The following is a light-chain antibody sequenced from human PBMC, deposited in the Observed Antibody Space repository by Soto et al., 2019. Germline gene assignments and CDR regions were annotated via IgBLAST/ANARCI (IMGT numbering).Light chain of an antibody. V-gene: IGKV3-20*01. CDR1: QSVSSSY. CDR3: RHYGRPLST. J-gene: IGKJ1*01. CDR2: GAS. Sequence: EIVLTQSPGTLSLSPGERATLSCRASQSVSSSYLAWYQQKPGQAPRLLIYGASSRATGIPDRFSGSGSGTDFPLTISRLEPEDFAVYYCRHYGRPLSTFGKGPKV.